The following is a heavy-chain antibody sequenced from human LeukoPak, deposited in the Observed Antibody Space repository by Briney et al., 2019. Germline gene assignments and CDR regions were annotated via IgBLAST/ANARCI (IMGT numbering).Heavy chain of an antibody. V-gene: IGHV4-30-2*01. D-gene: IGHD3-16*01. CDR2: IYHSGST. CDR1: GGSISSGGYS. CDR3: ARAPCGGYDYVWGSYCWFDP. J-gene: IGHJ5*02. Sequence: PSQTLSLTCAVSGGSISSGGYSWSWIRQPPGKGLEWIGYIYHSGSTYYNPSLKSRVTISVDRSKNQFSLKLSSVTAADTAVYYCARAPCGGYDYVWGSYCWFDPWGQGTLVTVSS.